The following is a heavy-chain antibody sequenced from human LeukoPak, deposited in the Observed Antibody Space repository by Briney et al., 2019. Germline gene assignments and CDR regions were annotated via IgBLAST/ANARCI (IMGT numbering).Heavy chain of an antibody. CDR2: IIPIFGTA. V-gene: IGHV1-69*13. CDR1: GGTFSSYA. Sequence: SVKVSCKASGGTFSSYAISWVRQAPGQGLEWMGGIIPIFGTANYAQKFQGRVTITADESTSTAYMELSSLRSEDTAVYYCAREVADYDYVWGSYRHNWFDPWGQGTLVTVSS. CDR3: AREVADYDYVWGSYRHNWFDP. J-gene: IGHJ5*02. D-gene: IGHD3-16*02.